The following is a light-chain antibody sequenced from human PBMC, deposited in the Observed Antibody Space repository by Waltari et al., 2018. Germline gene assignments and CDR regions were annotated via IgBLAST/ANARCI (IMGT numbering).Light chain of an antibody. V-gene: IGLV4-69*01. Sequence: QLVLTQSPSASASLGASVKLTCTLSSGHSTNIIAWLQQQPEKGPRFLMNVKSDGSHNQGVVIPDRFSGSSSGAERYLTISSLQSEDEADYYCQTGGHGTWVFGGGTRLTVL. CDR3: QTGGHGTWV. J-gene: IGLJ3*02. CDR1: SGHSTNI. CDR2: VKSDGSH.